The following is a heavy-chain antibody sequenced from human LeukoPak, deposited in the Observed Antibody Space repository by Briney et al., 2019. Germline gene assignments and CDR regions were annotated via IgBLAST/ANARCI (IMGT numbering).Heavy chain of an antibody. CDR3: ASRPSNTWAGPLDF. CDR2: SRADDYST. Sequence: GGSLRLFCVTPGFAFSDSAMSWVRLTAGKGLESVSLSRADDYSTYYADSVKGRFTISRDNSKNTMCLQMNSLRAEDTAIYYCASRPSNTWAGPLDFWGQGTLVTVSS. CDR1: GFAFSDSA. J-gene: IGHJ4*02. V-gene: IGHV3-23*01. D-gene: IGHD6-13*01.